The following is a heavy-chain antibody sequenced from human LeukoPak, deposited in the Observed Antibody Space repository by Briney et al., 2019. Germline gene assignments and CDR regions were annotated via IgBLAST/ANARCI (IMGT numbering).Heavy chain of an antibody. V-gene: IGHV4-30-2*01. D-gene: IGHD3-10*01. Sequence: MTSETLSLTCAVSGGSISSGGYSWSWLRQPPGRGLEWIGYIYHSGSTYYNQSLKSRVTISVDRSKNQFSLKLSSVTAADTAVYYCARLWSRDNWFGPWGQGTLVTVSS. CDR2: IYHSGST. J-gene: IGHJ5*02. CDR1: GGSISSGGYS. CDR3: ARLWSRDNWFGP.